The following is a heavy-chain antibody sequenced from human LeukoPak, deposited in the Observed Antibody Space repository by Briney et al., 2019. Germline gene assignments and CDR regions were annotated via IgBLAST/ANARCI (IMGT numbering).Heavy chain of an antibody. CDR2: IRNDGYRK. D-gene: IGHD3-3*01. V-gene: IGHV3-30*02. J-gene: IGHJ4*02. Sequence: GGSLRLSCTASGFTLSNYGMHWVRQAPGEGLEWPALIRNDGYRKHYADSVKGRFTISRDIFKNTLYLQMNNLRPEDTAVYYCAKDVSGQAYWGQGTLLTVSS. CDR3: AKDVSGQAY. CDR1: GFTLSNYG.